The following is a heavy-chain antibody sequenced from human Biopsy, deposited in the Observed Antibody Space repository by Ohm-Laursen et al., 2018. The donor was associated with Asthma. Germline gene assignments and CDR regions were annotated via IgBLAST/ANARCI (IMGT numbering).Heavy chain of an antibody. CDR3: ARAQDYYDSRGYYRSFDY. D-gene: IGHD3-22*01. V-gene: IGHV4-31*03. J-gene: IGHJ4*02. CDR2: IYYSGST. Sequence: SQTLSLTCPVSYGSITSGGYYWTWIRQHPGKGLEWIGLIYYSGSTYYNPSLKSRVSISIDTSKNQFSLKLSSVTAADTAVYYCARAQDYYDSRGYYRSFDYWGQGTLVTVSS. CDR1: YGSITSGGYY.